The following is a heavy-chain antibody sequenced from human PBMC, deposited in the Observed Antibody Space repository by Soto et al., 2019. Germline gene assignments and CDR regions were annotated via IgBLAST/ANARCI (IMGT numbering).Heavy chain of an antibody. V-gene: IGHV4-31*03. CDR2: IYYSGST. CDR1: GGSISSGGYY. Sequence: QVQLQESGPGLVKPSQTLSLTCTVSGGSISSGGYYWSWIRQHPGKGLEWIGYIYYSGSTYCNPSLKSRVTISVDTSKNQFSLKLSSVTAADTAVYYCARVDYDVWSGKWFPNYFDYWGQGTLVTVSS. D-gene: IGHD3-3*01. J-gene: IGHJ4*02. CDR3: ARVDYDVWSGKWFPNYFDY.